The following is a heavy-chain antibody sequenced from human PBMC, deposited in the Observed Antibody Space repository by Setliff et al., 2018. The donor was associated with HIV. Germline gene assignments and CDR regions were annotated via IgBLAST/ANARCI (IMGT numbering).Heavy chain of an antibody. J-gene: IGHJ6*02. Sequence: PGGSLRLSCAASGFTVTTYWMSWVRQAPGKGLEWVANIKQDGSEKYYVDSVKGRFTISRDNAKNSMDLQMNSLRAEDTAIYYCARKLRPGHGVDVWGQGTTVTVSS. D-gene: IGHD3-10*01. CDR2: IKQDGSEK. V-gene: IGHV3-7*01. CDR1: GFTVTTYW. CDR3: ARKLRPGHGVDV.